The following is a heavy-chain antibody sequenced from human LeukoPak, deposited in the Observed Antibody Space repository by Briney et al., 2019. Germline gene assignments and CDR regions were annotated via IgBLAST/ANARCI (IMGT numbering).Heavy chain of an antibody. CDR1: GFTFSSYS. CDR3: ARDSSGWYHGMDV. V-gene: IGHV3-21*01. Sequence: GGSLRLSCAASGFTFSSYSMSWVRQAPGKGLEWVSAISSSSSFIHYADSVKGRFTISRDNAKNSLYLQMNSMRDAHMTVYYYARDSSGWYHGMDVWGQGTTATVSS. D-gene: IGHD6-19*01. CDR2: ISSSSSFI. J-gene: IGHJ6*02.